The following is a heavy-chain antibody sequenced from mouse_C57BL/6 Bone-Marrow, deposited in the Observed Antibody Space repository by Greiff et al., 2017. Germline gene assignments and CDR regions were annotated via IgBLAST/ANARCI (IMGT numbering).Heavy chain of an antibody. J-gene: IGHJ1*03. CDR1: GYAFTNYL. Sequence: QVQLKQSGAELVRPGTSVKVSCKASGYAFTNYLIEWVKQRPGQGLEWIGVINPGSGGTNYNEKFKGKATLTADKSHSTAYMQLSSLTSEYSAVYFCARRAVDWYFDVWGTGTTVTVSS. V-gene: IGHV1-54*01. CDR2: INPGSGGT. D-gene: IGHD1-1*01. CDR3: ARRAVDWYFDV.